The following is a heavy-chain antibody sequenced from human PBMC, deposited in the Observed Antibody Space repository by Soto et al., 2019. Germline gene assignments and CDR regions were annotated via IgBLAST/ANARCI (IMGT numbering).Heavy chain of an antibody. D-gene: IGHD2-8*01. Sequence: PSETLSLTCAVSGYSISRGYYLSWFLQPPGKGLEWIGYIYYSGSTNYNPSLKSRVTISIDTSKNQFSLRLNSVIAADTAVYYCARDNGDSGVGWFDPWGQGILVTVSS. CDR2: IYYSGST. CDR1: GYSISRGYY. V-gene: IGHV4-38-2*01. J-gene: IGHJ5*02. CDR3: ARDNGDSGVGWFDP.